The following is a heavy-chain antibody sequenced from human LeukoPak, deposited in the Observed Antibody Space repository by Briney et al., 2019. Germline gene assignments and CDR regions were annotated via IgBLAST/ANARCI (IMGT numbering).Heavy chain of an antibody. D-gene: IGHD4-17*01. CDR1: GLTFSSYW. CDR2: ISSDESST. V-gene: IGHV3-74*01. J-gene: IGHJ4*02. Sequence: GGSLRLSCAASGLTFSSYWMHWVRQAPGKGLVWVSRISSDESSTTYADSVKGRFTISRDNAKNTLYLQMNSLRAEDTAVYYCARDHSTTVYYFDYWGQGTLVTVSS. CDR3: ARDHSTTVYYFDY.